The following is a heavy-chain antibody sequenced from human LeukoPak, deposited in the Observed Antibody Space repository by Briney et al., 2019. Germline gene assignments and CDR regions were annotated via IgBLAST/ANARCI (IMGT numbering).Heavy chain of an antibody. CDR3: ARTYYGSGSSYYFDY. CDR2: ISGSGGST. J-gene: IGHJ4*02. CDR1: GFTFSSYA. D-gene: IGHD3-10*01. Sequence: GGSLRLSCAASGFTFSSYAMSWVRQAPGKGLEWVSAISGSGGSTYYADSVKGRFTISRDNSKNTLYLQMNSLRAEDTAVYYCARTYYGSGSSYYFDYWGQGTLVTVSS. V-gene: IGHV3-23*01.